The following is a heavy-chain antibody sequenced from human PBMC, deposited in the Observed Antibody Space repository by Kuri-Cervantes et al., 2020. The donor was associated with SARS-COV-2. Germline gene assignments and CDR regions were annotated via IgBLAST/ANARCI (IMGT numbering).Heavy chain of an antibody. CDR3: ARQQYYYDSRAYPDAFAI. CDR2: IDPSDSYI. Sequence: KVSCKGSGYSFTNYWITWVRQMPGKGLEWMGRIDPSDSYINYSPSFQGHVTLSADKSITTAYLQWSSLKASDTAMYYCARQQYYYDSRAYPDAFAIWGQGKKVNVSS. CDR1: GYSFTNYW. J-gene: IGHJ3*02. V-gene: IGHV5-10-1*01. D-gene: IGHD3-22*01.